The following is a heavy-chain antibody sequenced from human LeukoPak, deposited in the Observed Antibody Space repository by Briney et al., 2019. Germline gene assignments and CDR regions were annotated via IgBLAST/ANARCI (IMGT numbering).Heavy chain of an antibody. V-gene: IGHV1-46*03. CDR1: GYTFTSYY. J-gene: IGHJ6*03. D-gene: IGHD5-24*01. CDR2: INPSGGST. Sequence: ASVKVSCKASGYTFTSYYMHWVRQAPGQGLEWMGIINPSGGSTSYAQKFQGRVTMTRDTSTRIVYMELSSLRSEDTAVHSCAREGHGPQNYYYYYYMDVWGKGTTVTVSS. CDR3: AREGHGPQNYYYYYYMDV.